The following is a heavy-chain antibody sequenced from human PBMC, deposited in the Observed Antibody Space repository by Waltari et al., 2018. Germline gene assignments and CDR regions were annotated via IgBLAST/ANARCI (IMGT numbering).Heavy chain of an antibody. CDR2: FDSEDGET. Sequence: QVQLVQSGAEVKKPGASVKVSCKVSGYTLTELSMHLVRQAPGKGLEWMGGFDSEDGETNKEQKDQGRFTITEDTSTVTAYMERGSLRCKDTAVDYSATLNRTYYDFWSCHRNWFYPWGQGTRVTVSS. D-gene: IGHD3-3*01. J-gene: IGHJ5*02. CDR3: ATLNRTYYDFWSCHRNWFYP. V-gene: IGHV1-24*01. CDR1: GYTLTELS.